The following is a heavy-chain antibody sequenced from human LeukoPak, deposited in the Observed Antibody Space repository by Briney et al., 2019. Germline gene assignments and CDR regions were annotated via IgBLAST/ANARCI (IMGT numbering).Heavy chain of an antibody. V-gene: IGHV3-21*04. CDR1: GFTFSSYS. Sequence: GGSLRLSCAASGFTFSSYSMNWVRQAPGKGLEWVSSISSSSSYIYYADSVKGRFTISRDNAKNSLYLQMNSLRAEDTAIYYCAKPLATSISENYFDYWGQGTLVTVSS. CDR2: ISSSSSYI. CDR3: AKPLATSISENYFDY. J-gene: IGHJ4*02. D-gene: IGHD1-14*01.